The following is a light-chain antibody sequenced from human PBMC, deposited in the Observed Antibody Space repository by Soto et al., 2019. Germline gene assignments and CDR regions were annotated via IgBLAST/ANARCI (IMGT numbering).Light chain of an antibody. Sequence: QSVLTQPPSASGSPGQSVTISCTGTSRDIGGYDFVSWYQQHPGKAPKLLIYDAIKRPSGVPDRFSGSKSGNTASRTVSGLQTDDEADYYCSSYGGSNNLLFGGGTKVTVL. V-gene: IGLV2-8*01. CDR3: SSYGGSNNLL. J-gene: IGLJ2*01. CDR2: DAI. CDR1: SRDIGGYDF.